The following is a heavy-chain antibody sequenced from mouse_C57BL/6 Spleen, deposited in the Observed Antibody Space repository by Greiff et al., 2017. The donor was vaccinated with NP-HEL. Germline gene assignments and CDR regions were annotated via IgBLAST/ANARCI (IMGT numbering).Heavy chain of an antibody. Sequence: VQLQQSGAELVKPGASVKLSCKASGYTFTSYWMQWVKQRPGQGLEWIGEIDPSDSYTNYNQKFKGKATLTVDTSSSTAYMQLSSLTSEDSAVYYWARSEDYYGSSYWYCDVWGTGTTVTVSS. CDR2: IDPSDSYT. D-gene: IGHD1-1*01. V-gene: IGHV1-50*01. J-gene: IGHJ1*03. CDR3: ARSEDYYGSSYWYCDV. CDR1: GYTFTSYW.